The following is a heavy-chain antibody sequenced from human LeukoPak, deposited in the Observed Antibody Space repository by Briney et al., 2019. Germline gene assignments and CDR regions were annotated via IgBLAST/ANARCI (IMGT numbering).Heavy chain of an antibody. Sequence: SETLSLTCSVSGGSISTYWWSWIRQSPGKGLEWIGNIFYSGSTNYNPSLKSRVTISVDTSKNQFSLKLSSVTAADTAVYYCARARGRDSSGYSSGWFDPWGQGTLVTVSS. J-gene: IGHJ5*02. D-gene: IGHD3-22*01. CDR3: ARARGRDSSGYSSGWFDP. CDR1: GGSISTYW. CDR2: IFYSGST. V-gene: IGHV4-59*01.